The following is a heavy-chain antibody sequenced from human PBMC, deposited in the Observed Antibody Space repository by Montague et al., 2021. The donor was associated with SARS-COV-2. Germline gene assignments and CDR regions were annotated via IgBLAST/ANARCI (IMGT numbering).Heavy chain of an antibody. J-gene: IGHJ3*02. CDR2: IYYSGST. CDR1: GGSISGYY. CDR3: ARHTSEHNTMVQALDI. Sequence: SETLSLTCTVSGGSISGYYWSWFRQPPGKGLEWIGYIYYSGSTNYNPSLKSRVTISVDTSKNQFSLKLSSVTAADTAVYYCARHTSEHNTMVQALDIWGQGTMVTVSS. D-gene: IGHD3-10*01. V-gene: IGHV4-59*08.